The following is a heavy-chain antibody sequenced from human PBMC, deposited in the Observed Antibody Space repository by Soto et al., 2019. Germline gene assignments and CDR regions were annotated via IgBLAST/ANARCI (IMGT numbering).Heavy chain of an antibody. J-gene: IGHJ4*02. CDR2: ISWNSGSI. Sequence: PGGSLRLSCAASGFTFDDYAMHWVRQAPGKGLEWVSGISWNSGSIGYADSVKGRFTISRDNAKNSLYLQMNSLRAEDTALYYCAKGREGWLQSTFDYWGQGTLVTVSS. CDR1: GFTFDDYA. CDR3: AKGREGWLQSTFDY. V-gene: IGHV3-9*01. D-gene: IGHD5-12*01.